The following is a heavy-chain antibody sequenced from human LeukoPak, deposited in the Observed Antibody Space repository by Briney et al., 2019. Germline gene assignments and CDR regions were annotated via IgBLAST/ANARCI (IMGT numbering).Heavy chain of an antibody. CDR1: GFRFDDHG. V-gene: IGHV3-20*04. D-gene: IGHD2-2*01. J-gene: IGHJ6*04. Sequence: PGGSLRLSCAASGFRFDDHGMSWVRQAPGKGLEWVSGISWNGGSTGYADSVKGRFTISRDNAKNSLYLQMNSLRAEDTAVYYCARPYCSSASCYGVDVWGKGTTVTVSS. CDR2: ISWNGGST. CDR3: ARPYCSSASCYGVDV.